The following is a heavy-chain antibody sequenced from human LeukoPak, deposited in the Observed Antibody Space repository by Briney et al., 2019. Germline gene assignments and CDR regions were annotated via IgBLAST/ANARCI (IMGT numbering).Heavy chain of an antibody. CDR3: ARDQVDYDSSGYLDY. CDR1: GFTFSSYG. V-gene: IGHV3-33*01. CDR2: IWYDGSNK. D-gene: IGHD3-22*01. Sequence: GRSLRLSCAASGFTFSSYGMHWVRQAPGKGLEWVAVIWYDGSNKYYADSVKGRFTISRDNSKNTLYLQMNSLRAEDTAVYYCARDQVDYDSSGYLDYWGQGPLVTVSS. J-gene: IGHJ4*02.